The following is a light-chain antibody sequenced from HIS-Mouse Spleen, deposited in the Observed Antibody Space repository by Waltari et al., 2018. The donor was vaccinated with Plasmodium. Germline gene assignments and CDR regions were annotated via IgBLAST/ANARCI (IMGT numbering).Light chain of an antibody. CDR2: AAS. J-gene: IGKJ1*01. CDR1: QGISNY. Sequence: DIQMTQSPSAMSASVGDRVTITCRASQGISNYLAWFQQKPGKVPMRMIYAASSWQSEVPSRFSGSGSGTEVTLTISSRQPEDVATYYCLQHNSYPRTFGQGTKVEIK. CDR3: LQHNSYPRT. V-gene: IGKV1-17*03.